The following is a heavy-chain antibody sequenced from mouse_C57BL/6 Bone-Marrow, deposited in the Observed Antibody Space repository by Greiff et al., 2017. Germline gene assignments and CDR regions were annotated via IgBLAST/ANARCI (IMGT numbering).Heavy chain of an antibody. CDR1: GFTFRDYG. CDR2: ISSGSSTI. V-gene: IGHV5-17*01. CDR3: ARRGNYGSWFAY. Sequence: VQRVASGAGLVKPGGSLKFSCAASGFTFRDYGMHWVRQAPEKGLACVSFISSGSSTINYADTVTGRFTISRDNAKNTLFLQMTSLRSEDTAMYYCARRGNYGSWFAYWGQGTLVTVSA. J-gene: IGHJ3*01. D-gene: IGHD2-1*01.